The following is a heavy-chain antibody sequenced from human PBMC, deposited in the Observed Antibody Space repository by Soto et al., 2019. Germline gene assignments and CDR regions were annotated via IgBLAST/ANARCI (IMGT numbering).Heavy chain of an antibody. CDR2: ISASDSDT. Sequence: GESLKISWQGSGYSFSTYWIGWVRQMPGQGLESMVIISASDSDTKYSQSFQGKVTIAVDRSISTAYLQWTTLKTSDTAMYYCARHGLYGSDWDGLHXWGQGTIFTVS. D-gene: IGHD6-19*01. V-gene: IGHV5-51*01. CDR1: GYSFSTYW. J-gene: IGHJ6*02. CDR3: ARHGLYGSDWDGLHX.